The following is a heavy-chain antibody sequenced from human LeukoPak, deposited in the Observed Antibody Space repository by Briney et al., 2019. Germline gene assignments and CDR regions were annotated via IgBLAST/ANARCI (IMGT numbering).Heavy chain of an antibody. CDR3: ATPIQANTPYYYGMDV. V-gene: IGHV1-2*02. Sequence: KPGESLKISCKGSGYSFTSYWIGWVRQAPGQGLEWMGWINPNSGGTNYAQKFQGRATMTRDTSISTAYMELSRLRSDDTAVYYGATPIQANTPYYYGMDVWGQGTTVTVSS. D-gene: IGHD2-2*02. CDR1: GYSFTSYW. CDR2: INPNSGGT. J-gene: IGHJ6*02.